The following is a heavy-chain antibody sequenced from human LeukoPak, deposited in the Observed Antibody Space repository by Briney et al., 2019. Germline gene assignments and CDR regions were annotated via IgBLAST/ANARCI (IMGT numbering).Heavy chain of an antibody. V-gene: IGHV4-4*07. CDR1: GGSISSYY. Sequence: SETLSLTCTVSGGSISSYYWSWVRQPAGKGLEWIGRVYPSGNTNYNPYNPSLTDRVTISIDASRNQFSLKLTSVTAADTAVYYCARAPDNYDFYIYYYYMDVWGKGTTVTVSS. CDR2: VYPSGNT. CDR3: ARAPDNYDFYIYYYYMDV. J-gene: IGHJ6*03. D-gene: IGHD3-3*01.